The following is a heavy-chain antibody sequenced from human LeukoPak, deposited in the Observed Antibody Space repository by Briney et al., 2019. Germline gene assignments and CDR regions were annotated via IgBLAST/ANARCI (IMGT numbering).Heavy chain of an antibody. CDR1: GYTFTSYG. CDR2: ISAYNGNT. D-gene: IGHD6-13*01. Sequence: ASVKVSCKASGYTFTSYGISWVRQAPGQGLEWMGWISAYNGNTNYAQKLQGRVTMTTDTSTSTAYMELRSLRSDDTAVYYCARGAGSSWNYYYYGMDVWGQGTTVTVSS. CDR3: ARGAGSSWNYYYYGMDV. J-gene: IGHJ6*02. V-gene: IGHV1-18*01.